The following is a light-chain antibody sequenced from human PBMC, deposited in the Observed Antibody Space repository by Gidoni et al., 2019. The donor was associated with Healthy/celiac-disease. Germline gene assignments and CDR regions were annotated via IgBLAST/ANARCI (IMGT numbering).Light chain of an antibody. V-gene: IGKV3-15*01. CDR3: QQYKNWPPAIT. Sequence: YQQKPGQAPRLLIYGASTRATGIPARFSGSGSGTEFTLTISSLQSEDFAVYYCQQYKNWPPAITFGQGTRLEIK. CDR2: GAS. J-gene: IGKJ5*01.